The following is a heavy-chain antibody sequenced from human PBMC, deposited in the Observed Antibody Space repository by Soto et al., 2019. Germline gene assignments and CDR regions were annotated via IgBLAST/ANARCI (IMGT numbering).Heavy chain of an antibody. CDR2: ISGSGGST. J-gene: IGHJ6*02. Sequence: GGSLRLSCAASGFTFSSYAMSWVRQAPGKGLEWVSAISGSGGSTYYADSVKGRVTISRDNSKNTLYLQMNSLRAEDTAVYYCANNLGGDYYYYYGMDVWGQGTTVTVSS. CDR1: GFTFSSYA. V-gene: IGHV3-23*01. CDR3: ANNLGGDYYYYYGMDV.